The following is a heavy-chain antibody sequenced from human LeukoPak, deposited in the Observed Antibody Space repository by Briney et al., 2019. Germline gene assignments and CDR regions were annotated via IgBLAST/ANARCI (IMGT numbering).Heavy chain of an antibody. J-gene: IGHJ4*02. CDR1: GSTFTSYW. Sequence: GESLQISCQGSGSTFTSYWIGWVRQVPGKGLEWMGIIYPGDSDTRYSPSFQGQVTISADKSISTAFLQWSSLKASDTAMYYCARQYRYCSSTSCYAPDYWGQGTLVTVSS. V-gene: IGHV5-51*01. CDR2: IYPGDSDT. D-gene: IGHD2-2*01. CDR3: ARQYRYCSSTSCYAPDY.